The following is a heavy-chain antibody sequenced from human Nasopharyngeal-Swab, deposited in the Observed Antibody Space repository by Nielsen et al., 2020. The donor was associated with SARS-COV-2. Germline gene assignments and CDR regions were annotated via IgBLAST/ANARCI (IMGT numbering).Heavy chain of an antibody. CDR2: ISSSGSTI. CDR3: ARDTGYCSGGSCYLSHFDY. Sequence: GESLKISCAASGFTFSNFAMSWVRQAPGKGLEWVSYISSSGSTIYYADSVKGRFTISRDNAKNSLYLQMNSLRAEDTAVYYCARDTGYCSGGSCYLSHFDYWGQGTLVTVSS. J-gene: IGHJ4*02. V-gene: IGHV3-48*03. D-gene: IGHD2-15*01. CDR1: GFTFSNFA.